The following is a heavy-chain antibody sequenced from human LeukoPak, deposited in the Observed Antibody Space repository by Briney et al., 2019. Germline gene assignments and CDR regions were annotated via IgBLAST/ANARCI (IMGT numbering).Heavy chain of an antibody. CDR2: ISGSGGST. Sequence: AISGSGGSTYYADSVKGRFTISRDNSKNTLYLQMNSLRAEDTAVYYCAKGPRGWAFDYWGQGTLVTVSS. V-gene: IGHV3-23*01. D-gene: IGHD6-19*01. CDR3: AKGPRGWAFDY. J-gene: IGHJ4*02.